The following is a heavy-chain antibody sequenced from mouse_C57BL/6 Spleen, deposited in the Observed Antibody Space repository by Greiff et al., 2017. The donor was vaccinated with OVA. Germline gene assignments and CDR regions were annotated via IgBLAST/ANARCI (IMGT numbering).Heavy chain of an antibody. D-gene: IGHD2-3*01. CDR2: IYPGSGST. J-gene: IGHJ4*01. V-gene: IGHV1-55*01. Sequence: QVHVKQPGAELVKPGASVKMSCKASGYTFTSYWITWVKQRPGQGLEWIGDIYPGSGSTNYNEKFKSKATLTVDTSSSTAYMQLSSLTSEDSAVYYCARGGLLRIYAMDYWGQGTSVTVSS. CDR3: ARGGLLRIYAMDY. CDR1: GYTFTSYW.